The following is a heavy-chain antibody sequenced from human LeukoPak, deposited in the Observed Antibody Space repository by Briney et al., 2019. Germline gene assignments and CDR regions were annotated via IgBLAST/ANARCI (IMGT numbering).Heavy chain of an antibody. CDR2: IYTSGST. V-gene: IGHV4-61*02. J-gene: IGHJ4*02. CDR1: GNSISSGDNY. D-gene: IGHD2-8*01. CDR3: ARLIVGCTDGVCYKGHLY. Sequence: KPSQTLSLTCTVSGNSISSGDNYWSWIRQPAGKGLEWIGRIYTSGSTNYNPSLKSRVTISGDTSKNQFSLRLSSVTAADTAVYYCARLIVGCTDGVCYKGHLYWGQGTLVTVSS.